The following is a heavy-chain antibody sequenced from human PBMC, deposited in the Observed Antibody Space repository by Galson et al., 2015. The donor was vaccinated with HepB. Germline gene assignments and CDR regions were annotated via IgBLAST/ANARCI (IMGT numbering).Heavy chain of an antibody. Sequence: SLRLSCAASGFTFSSYGMHWVRQAPGKGLEWVAVISYDGSNKYYADSVKGRFTISRDNSKNTLYLQMNSLRAEDTAVYYCAKGPIVVVPASAFDIWGQGTMVTVSS. V-gene: IGHV3-30*18. J-gene: IGHJ3*02. CDR3: AKGPIVVVPASAFDI. CDR2: ISYDGSNK. CDR1: GFTFSSYG. D-gene: IGHD2-2*01.